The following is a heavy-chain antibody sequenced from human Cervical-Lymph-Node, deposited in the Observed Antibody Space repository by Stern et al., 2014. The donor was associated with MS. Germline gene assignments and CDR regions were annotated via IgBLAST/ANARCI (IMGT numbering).Heavy chain of an antibody. J-gene: IGHJ4*02. CDR2: IYYIGTT. V-gene: IGHV4-59*08. Sequence: VQLVESGPGLVQPSETLSLTCTVSGGSLSNYYWRWLRQPPGKGLEWIGYIYYIGTTNYNPSLKSRVTISVDTSKNQFSLRLSSVSVADTAVYYCARHGDTSFVYWGQGTLVTISS. D-gene: IGHD2-21*02. CDR3: ARHGDTSFVY. CDR1: GGSLSNYY.